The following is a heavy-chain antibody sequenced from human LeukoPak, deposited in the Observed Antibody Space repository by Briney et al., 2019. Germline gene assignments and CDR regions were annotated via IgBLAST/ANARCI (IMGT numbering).Heavy chain of an antibody. CDR3: ARERGPIRVLLWFGELLKGSWFDP. CDR1: GGSISSSSYY. Sequence: SETLSLTCTVSGGSISSSSYYWGWIRQPPGKGLEWIGSIYYSGSTYYNPSLKSRVTISVDTSKNQFSLKLSSVTAADTAVYYCARERGPIRVLLWFGELLKGSWFDPWGQGTLVTVSS. V-gene: IGHV4-39*02. J-gene: IGHJ5*02. D-gene: IGHD3-10*01. CDR2: IYYSGST.